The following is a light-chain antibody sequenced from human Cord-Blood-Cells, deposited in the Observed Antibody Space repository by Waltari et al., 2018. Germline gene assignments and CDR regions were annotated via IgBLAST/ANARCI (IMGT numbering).Light chain of an antibody. CDR2: AAS. J-gene: IGKJ4*01. V-gene: IGKV1-39*01. Sequence: DIQMTQSPSSLSASVGDRVTITCRASQSISSYLNWYQQKPGKAPKLLIYAASSLQSGVPSRFSGSRSGTDFTLTISSLQPDDVATYYCQQSYSTPLTFGRGTKVEIK. CDR3: QQSYSTPLT. CDR1: QSISSY.